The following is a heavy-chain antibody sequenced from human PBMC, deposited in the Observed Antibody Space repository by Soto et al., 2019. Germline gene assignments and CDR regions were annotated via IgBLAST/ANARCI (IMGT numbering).Heavy chain of an antibody. J-gene: IGHJ4*02. CDR2: ISAHNGNT. V-gene: IGHV1-18*01. CDR3: ERRRYGDY. Sequence: QVHLVQSGAEVKKPGASVKVSCKASGYTFTSYGITWVRQAPGHGLEWMGWISAHNGNTAYAQKLQGRVIVTRDTSTSTAYMELRSLISDDTAVYYGERRRYGDYWGQGALVTVSS. CDR1: GYTFTSYG. D-gene: IGHD1-1*01.